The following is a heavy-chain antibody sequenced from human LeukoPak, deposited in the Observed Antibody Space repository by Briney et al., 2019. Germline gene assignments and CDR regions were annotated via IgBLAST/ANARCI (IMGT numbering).Heavy chain of an antibody. Sequence: GGSLRLSCAASGFTFSSYAMSWVRQAPGQGLEWVSGISGSGGSTYYTDSVKGRFTISRDNFKNTQYLQMNSPIAEAAAVYYCAKGGAGYCSSTSCLYYIDDWGGGTLVTVSA. CDR3: AKGGAGYCSSTSCLYYIDD. J-gene: IGHJ4*02. D-gene: IGHD2-2*01. CDR1: GFTFSSYA. CDR2: ISGSGGST. V-gene: IGHV3-23*01.